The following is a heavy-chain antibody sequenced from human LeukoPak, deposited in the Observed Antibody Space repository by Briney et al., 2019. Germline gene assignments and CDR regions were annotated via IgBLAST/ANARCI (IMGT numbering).Heavy chain of an antibody. V-gene: IGHV4-34*01. Sequence: PSETLSLTCAVYGGSFSGYYWSWIRQPPGKGLEWIGEINHSGSTNYNPSLKSRVTISVDTSKNQFSLKLSSVTAADTAVYYCARSYYKSFDYWGQGTLVTVSS. D-gene: IGHD3-10*01. CDR2: INHSGST. CDR1: GGSFSGYY. J-gene: IGHJ4*02. CDR3: ARSYYKSFDY.